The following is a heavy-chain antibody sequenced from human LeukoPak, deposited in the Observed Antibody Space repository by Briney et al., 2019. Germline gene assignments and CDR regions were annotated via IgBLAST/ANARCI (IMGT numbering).Heavy chain of an antibody. Sequence: VSVKVSCKTSGYTFSNFGINWVRQAPGQGLEWMGWVSGNNDNPNYGQKFQGRFTVTTDSSTSTAYMELRNLGFDDTAVYYCARDGTSTDDYWGQGTLVTVSS. CDR2: VSGNNDNP. CDR3: ARDGTSTDDY. CDR1: GYTFSNFG. V-gene: IGHV1-18*01. D-gene: IGHD2-2*01. J-gene: IGHJ4*02.